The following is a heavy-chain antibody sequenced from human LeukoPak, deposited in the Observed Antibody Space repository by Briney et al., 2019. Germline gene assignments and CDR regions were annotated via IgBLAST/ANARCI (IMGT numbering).Heavy chain of an antibody. CDR3: AIMHGYYDGSGYWVQ. D-gene: IGHD3-22*01. Sequence: GGSLRLSCAASGFTFGSYGMSWVHQAPGKGLEWVSFITPNADRTSYADSVEGRFTISRDNPRNTLYMQMNSLRDEDTAVYYCAIMHGYYDGSGYWVQWGQGTLVTVSS. CDR2: ITPNADRT. V-gene: IGHV3-23*01. J-gene: IGHJ1*01. CDR1: GFTFGSYG.